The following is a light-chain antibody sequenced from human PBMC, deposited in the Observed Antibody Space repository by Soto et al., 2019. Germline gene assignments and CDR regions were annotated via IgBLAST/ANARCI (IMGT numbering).Light chain of an antibody. CDR3: LQDYNYPRT. Sequence: AIQMTQSPSSLSASVGDRVNIACRTSQGIRNVLGWFQQKPGKAPKLLINAASNLQSGVPSRFSGSGSGTDFTLTISSLQPEDFATYYRLQDYNYPRTFGHGTKVEIK. CDR2: AAS. V-gene: IGKV1-6*01. CDR1: QGIRNV. J-gene: IGKJ1*01.